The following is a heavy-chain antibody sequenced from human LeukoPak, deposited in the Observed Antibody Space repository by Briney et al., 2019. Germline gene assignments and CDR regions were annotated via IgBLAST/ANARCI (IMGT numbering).Heavy chain of an antibody. J-gene: IGHJ6*03. D-gene: IGHD3-10*01. CDR3: ARWSRGSGSYYYYMDV. CDR2: INPNSGGT. CDR1: GYTFTGYY. Sequence: ASVKVSCKASGYTFTGYYMHWVRQAPGQGLEWMGWINPNSGGTNYAQKFQGRVTMTRDTSISTAYMELSRLRSDDTAVYYCARWSRGSGSYYYYMDVWGKGTTVTVSS. V-gene: IGHV1-2*02.